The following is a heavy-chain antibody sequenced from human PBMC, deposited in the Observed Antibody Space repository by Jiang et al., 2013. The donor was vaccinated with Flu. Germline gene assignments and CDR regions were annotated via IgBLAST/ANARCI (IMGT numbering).Heavy chain of an antibody. J-gene: IGHJ6*03. CDR1: GGTFSSYA. Sequence: KASGGTFSSYAISWVRQAPGQGLEWMGGIIPIFGTANYAQKFQGRVTITADESTSTAYMELSSLRSEDTAVYYCARSPGSGYGSLPYYYMDVWGKGTTVTVSS. V-gene: IGHV1-69*01. CDR3: ARSPGSGYGSLPYYYMDV. CDR2: IIPIFGTA. D-gene: IGHD3-10*01.